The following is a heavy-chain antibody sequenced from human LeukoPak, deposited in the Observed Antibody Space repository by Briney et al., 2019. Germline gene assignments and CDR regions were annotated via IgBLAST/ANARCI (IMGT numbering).Heavy chain of an antibody. CDR3: ARKDPRDAFDI. V-gene: IGHV3-21*01. Sequence: GGSLRLSCAASGFTFSSYSMNWVRQAPGKGLEGVSSISSSNSYIYYAHSVKGRFTISRDNAKNSLYLQMNSLRAEDTAVYYCARKDPRDAFDIWGQGTMVTVSS. D-gene: IGHD2-15*01. CDR2: ISSSNSYI. CDR1: GFTFSSYS. J-gene: IGHJ3*02.